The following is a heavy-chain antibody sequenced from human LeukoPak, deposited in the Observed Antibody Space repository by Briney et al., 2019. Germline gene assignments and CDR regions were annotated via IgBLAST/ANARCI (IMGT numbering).Heavy chain of an antibody. Sequence: QPGGSLRLSCAASGFTFSSYGMHWVRQAPGKGLEWVAVIWYGGSNKYYADSVKGRFTISRDNSKNTLYLQMNSLRAEDTAVYYCAKPSTTVVTDWYFDLWGRGTLVTVSS. CDR1: GFTFSSYG. J-gene: IGHJ2*01. V-gene: IGHV3-30*02. CDR2: IWYGGSNK. CDR3: AKPSTTVVTDWYFDL. D-gene: IGHD4-23*01.